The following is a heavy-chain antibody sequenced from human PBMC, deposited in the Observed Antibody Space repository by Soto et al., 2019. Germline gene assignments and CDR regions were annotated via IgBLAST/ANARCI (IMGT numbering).Heavy chain of an antibody. V-gene: IGHV1-3*01. Sequence: ASVKVSCKASGYTFSNHAIQWVRQAPGQRLEWLGWINVGNGNTRYSQKFQGRVTISRDTSASTVYMEMSSLRSEDTAVYYCARGDYYDSSGPFSDAFDIWGQGTMVTVSS. J-gene: IGHJ3*02. CDR3: ARGDYYDSSGPFSDAFDI. CDR2: INVGNGNT. D-gene: IGHD3-22*01. CDR1: GYTFSNHA.